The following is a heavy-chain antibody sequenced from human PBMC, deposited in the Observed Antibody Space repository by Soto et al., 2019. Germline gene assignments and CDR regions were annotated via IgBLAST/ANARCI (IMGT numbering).Heavy chain of an antibody. J-gene: IGHJ4*02. CDR2: INHSGST. Sequence: SSETLSLTCAVYGGSFSGYYWSWIRQPPGKGLEWIGEINHSGSTNYNPSLKSRVTISVDTSKNQFSLKLSSVTAADTAVYYCARGERSRYWGQGTLVTVSS. CDR1: GGSFSGYY. CDR3: ARGERSRY. V-gene: IGHV4-34*01. D-gene: IGHD1-26*01.